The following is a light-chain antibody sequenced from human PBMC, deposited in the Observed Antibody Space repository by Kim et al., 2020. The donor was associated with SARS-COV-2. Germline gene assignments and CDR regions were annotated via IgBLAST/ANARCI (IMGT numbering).Light chain of an antibody. CDR2: SND. CDR3: AAWDDSLSGYVV. V-gene: IGLV1-44*01. Sequence: VILSCSGGSSNIGSNNPVSWYQQLPGKAPKLLIYSNDQRPSGVPDRFSASKSGASASLAISGLQSEDEANYFCAAWDDSLSGYVVFGGGTKLTVL. CDR1: SSNIGSNNP. J-gene: IGLJ2*01.